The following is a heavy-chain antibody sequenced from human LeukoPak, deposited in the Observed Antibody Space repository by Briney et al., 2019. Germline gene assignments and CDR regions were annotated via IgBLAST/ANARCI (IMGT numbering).Heavy chain of an antibody. D-gene: IGHD5-18*01. CDR3: ASEGRGYSYGPGYMDV. CDR1: GFTFSSYS. CDR2: ISSSSSYI. Sequence: SGGSLRLSCAASGFTFSSYSMNWVRQAPGKGLEWVSSISSSSSYIYYADSVKGRFTISRDNAKNSLYLQVNSLRAEDAAVYYCASEGRGYSYGPGYMDVWGKGTTVTVSS. V-gene: IGHV3-21*01. J-gene: IGHJ6*03.